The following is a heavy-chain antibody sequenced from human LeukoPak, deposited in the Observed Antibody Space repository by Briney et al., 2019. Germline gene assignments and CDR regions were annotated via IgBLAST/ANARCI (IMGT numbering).Heavy chain of an antibody. CDR1: GGSISSGGYS. J-gene: IGHJ5*02. Sequence: PSQTLSLTCAVSGGSISSGGYSWSWIRQPPGKGLEWIGYIYHSGSTYYNPSLKSRVTISVDRSKNQFSLKLSSVTAADTAVYYCASQQLVRGYNWFDPWGQGTLVTVSS. D-gene: IGHD6-13*01. CDR3: ASQQLVRGYNWFDP. CDR2: IYHSGST. V-gene: IGHV4-30-2*01.